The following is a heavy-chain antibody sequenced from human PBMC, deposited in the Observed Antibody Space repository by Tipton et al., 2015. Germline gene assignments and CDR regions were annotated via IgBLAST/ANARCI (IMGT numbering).Heavy chain of an antibody. CDR1: GDSVSSSSYY. J-gene: IGHJ5*02. CDR3: ARGGNNWFDP. CDR2: IYYSGSA. V-gene: IGHV4-61*01. Sequence: TLSLTCTVSGDSVSSSSYYWSWIRQPPGKGLEWVAYIYYSGSATYNPSLKSRVTISVDTSKNQFSLRLTSVTAADTAVYYCARGGNNWFDPWGQGTLVTVSS. D-gene: IGHD2-15*01.